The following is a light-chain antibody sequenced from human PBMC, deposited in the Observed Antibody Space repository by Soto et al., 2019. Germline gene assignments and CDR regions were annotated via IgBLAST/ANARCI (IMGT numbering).Light chain of an antibody. CDR2: SAS. Sequence: PGTLSSSPGGRATLSCRASRTVDGNYLAWYHQKPGQPPRLLIHSASTRAPGIPDRFSASGAGTDFTLTISGLQPDDFAIYYCQQYNSYRAFGQGTKVDIK. J-gene: IGKJ1*01. CDR1: RTVDGNY. V-gene: IGKV3-20*01. CDR3: QQYNSYRA.